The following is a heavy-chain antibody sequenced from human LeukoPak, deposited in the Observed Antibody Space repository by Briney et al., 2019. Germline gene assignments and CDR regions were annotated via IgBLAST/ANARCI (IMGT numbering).Heavy chain of an antibody. CDR1: GGTFISYA. CDR2: INAGNGNT. D-gene: IGHD2-8*01. V-gene: IGHV1-3*01. Sequence: GASVKVSCKASGGTFISYAISWVRQAPGQRLEWMGWINAGNGNTKYSQKFQGRVTITRDTSASTAYMELSSLRSEDTAVYYCARSPETPRYCTNGVCPRHNWFDPWGQGTLVTVSS. CDR3: ARSPETPRYCTNGVCPRHNWFDP. J-gene: IGHJ5*02.